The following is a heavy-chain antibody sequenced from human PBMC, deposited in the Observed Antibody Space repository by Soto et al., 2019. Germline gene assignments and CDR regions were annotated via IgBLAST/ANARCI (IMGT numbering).Heavy chain of an antibody. V-gene: IGHV5-10-1*01. CDR2: IDPSDSQT. CDR3: ARGVGGNLVYFDN. Sequence: GESLKISCKGSGYSFAGYWITWVRQKPGKGLEWMGRIDPSDSQTYYSPSFRGHVTISVTKSITTVFLQWSSLRASDTAMYYCARGVGGNLVYFDNWGQGTLVTVSS. J-gene: IGHJ4*02. D-gene: IGHD1-26*01. CDR1: GYSFAGYW.